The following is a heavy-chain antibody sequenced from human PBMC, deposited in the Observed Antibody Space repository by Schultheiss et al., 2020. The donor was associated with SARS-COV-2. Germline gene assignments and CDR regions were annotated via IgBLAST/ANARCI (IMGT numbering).Heavy chain of an antibody. Sequence: SETLSLTCAVSGGSISSSNWWSWVRQPPGKGLEWIGEIYHSGSTNYNPSLKSRVTISLDTPKNQFSLVLASVTAADTAVYYCAVLSNTNALNYWGQGTLVTVSS. J-gene: IGHJ4*02. CDR3: AVLSNTNALNY. D-gene: IGHD2-8*01. V-gene: IGHV4-4*02. CDR1: GGSISSSNW. CDR2: IYHSGST.